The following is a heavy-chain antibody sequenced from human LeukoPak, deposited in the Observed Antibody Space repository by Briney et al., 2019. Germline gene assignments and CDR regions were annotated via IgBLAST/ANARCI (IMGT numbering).Heavy chain of an antibody. CDR2: IYTGGST. J-gene: IGHJ4*02. CDR1: GFTVSNNF. D-gene: IGHD6-19*01. V-gene: IGHV3-66*01. Sequence: GGSLRLSCAASGFTVSNNFMSWVRQAPGKGLEWVSIIYTGGSTYYADSVKGRFTISRDNSKTTLYLQMNSLRVEDTAVYYCALGGAYGSGWYLAYWGQGTLVTVSS. CDR3: ALGGAYGSGWYLAY.